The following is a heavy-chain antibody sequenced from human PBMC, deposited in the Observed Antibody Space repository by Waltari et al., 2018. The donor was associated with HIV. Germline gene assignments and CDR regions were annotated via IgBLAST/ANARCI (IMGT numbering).Heavy chain of an antibody. J-gene: IGHJ2*01. CDR2: MNDGGKS. Sequence: QVALQQWGTGLLKPSETLSRTCAVYGGSFTGHYWSWIRETPGEGLQWIGEMNDGGKSNYNPTLKSRAVMTIDPSKKQFSLKLKSVTAADTGVYYCARGPRPSTVTAPGWYFDLWGRGTLVTVSS. D-gene: IGHD2-21*02. V-gene: IGHV4-34*02. CDR3: ARGPRPSTVTAPGWYFDL. CDR1: GGSFTGHY.